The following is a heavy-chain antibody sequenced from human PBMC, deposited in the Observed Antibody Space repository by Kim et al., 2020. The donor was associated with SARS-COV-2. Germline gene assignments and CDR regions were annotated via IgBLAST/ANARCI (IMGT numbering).Heavy chain of an antibody. V-gene: IGHV4-59*01. CDR3: ARDLGVVGLDY. D-gene: IGHD2-15*01. Sequence: TTYNPSLKSRVTISVDTSKNQFSLKLSSVTAADTAVYYCARDLGVVGLDYWGQGTLVTVSS. CDR2: T. J-gene: IGHJ4*02.